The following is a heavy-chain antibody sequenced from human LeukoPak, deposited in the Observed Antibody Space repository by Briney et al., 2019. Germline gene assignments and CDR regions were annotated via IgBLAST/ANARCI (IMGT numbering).Heavy chain of an antibody. Sequence: GGSLILSCVASGFTFSSYEMNWVRQAPGKGLEWVSYISSSGSTIYYAESVKGRFTISRDNARNSLYLQMNSLIAEDTALYYCVRRGDYWGQGTLVTVSS. D-gene: IGHD3-10*01. J-gene: IGHJ4*02. CDR1: GFTFSSYE. CDR3: VRRGDY. CDR2: ISSSGSTI. V-gene: IGHV3-48*03.